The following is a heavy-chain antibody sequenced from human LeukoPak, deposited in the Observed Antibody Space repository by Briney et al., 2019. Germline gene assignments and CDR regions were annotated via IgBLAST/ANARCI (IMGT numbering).Heavy chain of an antibody. CDR3: CTGTTNYFDY. CDR2: INHSGST. J-gene: IGHJ4*02. Sequence: PSETLSLTCAVSGGSISRSDWWSWVRQPPGKGLEWIGEINHSGSTNYNPSLKSRVTISVDTSKNQFSLKLSSVTAADTAVYYCCTGTTNYFDYWGQGTLVTVSS. V-gene: IGHV4-4*02. CDR1: GGSISRSDW. D-gene: IGHD1-7*01.